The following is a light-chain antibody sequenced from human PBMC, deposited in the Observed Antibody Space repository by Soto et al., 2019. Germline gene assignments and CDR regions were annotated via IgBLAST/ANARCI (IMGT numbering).Light chain of an antibody. CDR2: AAS. V-gene: IGKV1-39*01. J-gene: IGKJ2*01. CDR1: QSISRN. Sequence: DIQMTQSPYSLSASVGDRVTSSCRASQSISRNLHWYQQIPGKAPKFLIYAASSLQSGVPSRFSGSGSGTDFTLTISSLQPEDFATYYCQQSYSTPYTFGQGTKVDIK. CDR3: QQSYSTPYT.